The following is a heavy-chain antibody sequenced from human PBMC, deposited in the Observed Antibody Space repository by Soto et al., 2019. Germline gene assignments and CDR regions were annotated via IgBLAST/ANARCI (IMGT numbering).Heavy chain of an antibody. CDR1: GYTFTSYA. D-gene: IGHD2-2*01. J-gene: IGHJ3*02. V-gene: IGHV1-3*01. CDR3: ARAPHCSSTSCYANAFDI. Sequence: QVQLVQSGAEVKKPGASVKDSCKASGYTFTSYAMHWVRQATGQRLEWMGWINAGNGNTKYSQKLQGRVTITRDTSASTAYMELSSLRSEDTAVYYSARAPHCSSTSCYANAFDIWGQGTMVTVSS. CDR2: INAGNGNT.